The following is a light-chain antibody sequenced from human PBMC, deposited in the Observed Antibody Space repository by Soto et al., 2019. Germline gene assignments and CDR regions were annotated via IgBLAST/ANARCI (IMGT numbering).Light chain of an antibody. V-gene: IGKV3-15*01. CDR3: QQYNNWPPGVT. Sequence: EIVMTQSPATLSVSPGERATLSCRASQSVSSNLAWYQQKPGQAPRLLIYGASTRATGIPARFSGSGSGTEFTLTISSMQSEDFAVYYCQQYNNWPPGVTFGQGTRLEIK. CDR1: QSVSSN. J-gene: IGKJ5*01. CDR2: GAS.